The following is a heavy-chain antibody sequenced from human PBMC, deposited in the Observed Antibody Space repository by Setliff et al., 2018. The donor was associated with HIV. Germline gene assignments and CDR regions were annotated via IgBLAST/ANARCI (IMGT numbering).Heavy chain of an antibody. V-gene: IGHV1-2*04. Sequence: ASVKVSCKASGYTFTGYYMHWVRQAPGQGLEWMGWINPNSGGTNYAQKFQGWVTMTRDTSISTAYMELSRLRSDDTAVYYCARGRYYYDSSGYYPLDYWGQGTLVT. J-gene: IGHJ4*02. CDR3: ARGRYYYDSSGYYPLDY. CDR2: INPNSGGT. CDR1: GYTFTGYY. D-gene: IGHD3-22*01.